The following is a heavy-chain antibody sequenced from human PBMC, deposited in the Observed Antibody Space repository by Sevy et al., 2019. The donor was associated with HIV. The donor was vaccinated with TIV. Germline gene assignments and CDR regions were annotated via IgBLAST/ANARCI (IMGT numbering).Heavy chain of an antibody. D-gene: IGHD3-10*01. CDR1: GFTFSDYY. Sequence: GGSLRLSCAASGFTFSDYYMSWIRQAPGKGLEWVSYFSSSGSTIYYADSVKGRFTISRDKAKNSLYLQMNSLRAEDTGVYYCARDVYGAGSYYDVWGQGTTVTVSS. CDR2: FSSSGSTI. V-gene: IGHV3-11*04. J-gene: IGHJ6*02. CDR3: ARDVYGAGSYYDV.